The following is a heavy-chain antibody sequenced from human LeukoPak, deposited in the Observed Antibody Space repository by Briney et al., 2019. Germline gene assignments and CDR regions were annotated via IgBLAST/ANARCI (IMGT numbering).Heavy chain of an antibody. Sequence: GGSLRLSCAASGFTFDDYAMHWVRQAPGKGLEWVSLISWDGGSTYYADSVKGRFTISRDNSKNSLYLQMNSLRAEDTALYYCAKDYGSGSYRGWYYFDYWGQGTLVTVSS. J-gene: IGHJ4*02. CDR1: GFTFDDYA. V-gene: IGHV3-43D*03. CDR2: ISWDGGST. D-gene: IGHD3-10*01. CDR3: AKDYGSGSYRGWYYFDY.